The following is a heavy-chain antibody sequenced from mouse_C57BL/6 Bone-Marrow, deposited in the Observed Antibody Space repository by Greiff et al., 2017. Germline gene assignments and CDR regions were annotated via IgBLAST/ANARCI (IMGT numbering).Heavy chain of an antibody. CDR1: GFNIKDDY. CDR3: TTHYDYDGY. Sequence: VQLQQSGAELLRPGASVKLSCTASGFNIKDDYMHWVKQRPEQGLEWIGWIDPENGDTEYASKFQGKATITADTSSNTAYLQLSSLTSEDTAVYYCTTHYDYDGYWGQGTTLTVSS. V-gene: IGHV14-4*01. CDR2: IDPENGDT. D-gene: IGHD2-4*01. J-gene: IGHJ2*01.